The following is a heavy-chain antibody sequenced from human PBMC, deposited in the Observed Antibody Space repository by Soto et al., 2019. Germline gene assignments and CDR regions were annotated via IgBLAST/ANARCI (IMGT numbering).Heavy chain of an antibody. V-gene: IGHV4-59*08. Sequence: SETLSLTCTVSGGSVSTYYWSWIRQVPGKGLQWIGFIYYTGSTKYNPSLKSRVTISLDTSKNRFFLKLSSVTAADTAVYHCARTNPVDYGEYSFDIWGRGAMVT. CDR2: IYYTGST. CDR1: GGSVSTYY. CDR3: ARTNPVDYGEYSFDI. D-gene: IGHD4-17*01. J-gene: IGHJ3*02.